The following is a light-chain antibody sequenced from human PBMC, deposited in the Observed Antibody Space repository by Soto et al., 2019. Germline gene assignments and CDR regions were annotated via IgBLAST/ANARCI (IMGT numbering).Light chain of an antibody. V-gene: IGKV3-20*01. CDR3: HQYGNSPTWT. CDR2: DVS. CDR1: QSIGSSS. J-gene: IGKJ1*01. Sequence: EIVLTQSPGTLSLSPGGRAILSCRASQSIGSSSLAWFQQKPGQAPRLLIDDVSTRATAIPDRFSGSGSGTAFTLTISRLDPEDFAVYYCHQYGNSPTWTFGQGTKVEIK.